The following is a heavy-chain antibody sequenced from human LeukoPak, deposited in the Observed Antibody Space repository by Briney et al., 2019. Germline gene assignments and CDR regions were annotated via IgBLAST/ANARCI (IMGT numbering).Heavy chain of an antibody. J-gene: IGHJ4*02. CDR1: GFTISRSS. D-gene: IGHD2-2*03. CDR3: ARVGDRSGNGYSH. CDR2: ISRSGGNT. Sequence: GSLRLSCAASGFTISRSSMHWVRQAPGKGLEFVSAISRSGGNTYYANSVKGRFTISRDTSKNTLYPQVGSLRVEDMAVYYCARVGDRSGNGYSHWGQGTLVTVSS. V-gene: IGHV3-64*01.